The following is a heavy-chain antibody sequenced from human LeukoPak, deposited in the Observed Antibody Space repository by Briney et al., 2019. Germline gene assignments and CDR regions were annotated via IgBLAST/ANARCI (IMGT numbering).Heavy chain of an antibody. CDR2: IYSGGST. J-gene: IGHJ4*02. D-gene: IGHD6-19*01. Sequence: GGSLRLSCAASGFTVSSNYMSWVRQAPGEGLEWVSVIYSGGSTYYADSVKGRFTISRDNSKNTLYLQMNSLRAEDTAVYYCARSSSGWPARNDYWGQGTLVTVSS. V-gene: IGHV3-66*01. CDR3: ARSSSGWPARNDY. CDR1: GFTVSSNY.